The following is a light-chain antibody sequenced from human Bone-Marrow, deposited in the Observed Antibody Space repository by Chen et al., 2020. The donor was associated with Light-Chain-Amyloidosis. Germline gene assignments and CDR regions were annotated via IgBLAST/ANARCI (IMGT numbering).Light chain of an antibody. J-gene: IGLJ3*02. CDR2: VNN. V-gene: IGLV1-40*01. CDR3: QSYDSSLSGSL. CDR1: SSNIGAGYD. Sequence: QSVLTQPPSVSGAPGQRVTISCTGSSSNIGAGYDVHWYQQLPGTAPKLLIYVNNNRPSGVPDRFSGSKSGTSASLAITGLQAEDEADYYCQSYDSSLSGSLFGGGTKLTVL.